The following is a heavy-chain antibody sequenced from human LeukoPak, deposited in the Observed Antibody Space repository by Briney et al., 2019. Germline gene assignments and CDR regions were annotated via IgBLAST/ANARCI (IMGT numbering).Heavy chain of an antibody. CDR1: GFTFSSYA. D-gene: IGHD6-13*01. V-gene: IGHV3-23*01. J-gene: IGHJ4*02. CDR3: AKVGGIAAAGISWDY. CDR2: ISGGGGNT. Sequence: GGSLRLSCAASGFTFSSYAMSWVRQAPGKGLEWVSTISGGGGNTYYADSVKGRFTISRDNSKNTLYLQMDSLRAEDTAVYYCAKVGGIAAAGISWDYWGQGTLVTVSS.